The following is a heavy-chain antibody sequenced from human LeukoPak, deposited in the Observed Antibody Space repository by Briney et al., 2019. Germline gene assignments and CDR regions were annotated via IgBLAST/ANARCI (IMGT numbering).Heavy chain of an antibody. J-gene: IGHJ5*02. CDR2: IYYSGST. V-gene: IGHV4-59*01. CDR3: ARDPAGLNSFDP. Sequence: PSETLSLTCTVSGGSISSYYWSWIRQPPGKGLEWIGYIYYSGSTNYNPSLKSRVTISVDTSKNQFSLKLSSVTAADTAVYYCARDPAGLNSFDPWGQGTLVTVSS. D-gene: IGHD6-13*01. CDR1: GGSISSYY.